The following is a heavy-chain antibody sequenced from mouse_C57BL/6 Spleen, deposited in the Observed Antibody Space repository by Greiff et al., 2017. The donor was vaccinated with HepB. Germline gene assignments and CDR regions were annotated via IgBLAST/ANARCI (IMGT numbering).Heavy chain of an antibody. J-gene: IGHJ4*01. CDR2: INPSTGGT. V-gene: IGHV1-42*01. CDR3: ARNYYGSSYDYAMDY. CDR1: GYSFTGYY. D-gene: IGHD1-1*01. Sequence: EVQLQQSGPELVKPGASVKISCKASGYSFTGYYMNWVKQSPEKSLEWIGEINPSTGGTTYNQKFKAKATLTVDKSSSTAYMQLKSLTSEDSAVYYCARNYYGSSYDYAMDYWGQGTSVTVSS.